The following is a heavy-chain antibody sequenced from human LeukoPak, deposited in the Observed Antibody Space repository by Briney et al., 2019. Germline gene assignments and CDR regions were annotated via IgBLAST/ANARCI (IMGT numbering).Heavy chain of an antibody. CDR3: ARVLFYSSGNKSNRVDY. J-gene: IGHJ4*02. Sequence: RAASVKVSCKASGYTFTSYYMHWVRQAPGQGLEWMGWINPNSGGTNNAQKLQGRVTMTRDTSISTAYMELSRLRSDDTAVYYCARVLFYSSGNKSNRVDYWGQGTLVTVSS. CDR2: INPNSGGT. D-gene: IGHD6-19*01. V-gene: IGHV1-2*02. CDR1: GYTFTSYY.